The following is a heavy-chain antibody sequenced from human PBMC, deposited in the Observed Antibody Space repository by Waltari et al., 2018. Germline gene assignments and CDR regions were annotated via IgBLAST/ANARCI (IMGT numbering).Heavy chain of an antibody. J-gene: IGHJ5*02. V-gene: IGHV4-38-2*02. CDR2: IYRSGST. Sequence: QVQLQESGPGLVKPLETLYLTCAVSGDSISRGYYWGWIRQPPGKGLEWIGSIYRSGSTYYNPSLKSRVTISVDTSRNQFSLKLSSVTAADTAVYYCARDDVSGYLGCFDPWGQGTLVTVSS. CDR3: ARDDVSGYLGCFDP. CDR1: GDSISRGYY. D-gene: IGHD3-22*01.